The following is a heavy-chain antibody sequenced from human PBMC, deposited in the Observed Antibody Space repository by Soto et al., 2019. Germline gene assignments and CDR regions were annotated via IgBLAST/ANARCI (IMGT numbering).Heavy chain of an antibody. CDR1: DDGSSY. J-gene: IGHJ4*02. V-gene: IGHV4-39*01. CDR3: ASDSDIARFFI. Sequence: SETLSLTCSVSDDGSSYWGWIHQPPGKGLEWIGSIHYGGTTYYNPSLRSRVTISLDTSKSQFSLNLNSVIAADAAVYYCASDSDIARFFIWGQGXPVTVSS. CDR2: IHYGGTT. D-gene: IGHD2-21*02.